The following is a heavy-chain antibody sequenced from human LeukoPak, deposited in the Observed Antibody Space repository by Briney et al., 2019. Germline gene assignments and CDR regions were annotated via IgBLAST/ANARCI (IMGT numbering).Heavy chain of an antibody. J-gene: IGHJ4*02. D-gene: IGHD2-2*01. CDR2: ISGGGGST. CDR3: AKGELEYCSGTNCYAFDY. V-gene: IGHV3-23*01. Sequence: GGSLRLSCAASRFTFSSYAMGWVSQAPGKGLEWASVISGGGGSTFYADSVKGRFTISRDNSKNTLYLQVNSLRAEDTAVYYCAKGELEYCSGTNCYAFDYWGQGTLVTVSS. CDR1: RFTFSSYA.